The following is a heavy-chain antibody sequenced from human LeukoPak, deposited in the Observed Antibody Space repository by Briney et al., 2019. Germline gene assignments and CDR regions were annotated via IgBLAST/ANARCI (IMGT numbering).Heavy chain of an antibody. CDR2: IYHSGST. Sequence: SETLSLTCAVSGGSISSGGYSWSWIRQPPGKGLEWIGYIYHSGSTYYNPSLKSRVTISVDRSKNQFSLKLSSVTAADTAVYYCARGAPSGYYYYGMDVWGQGTTVTVFS. D-gene: IGHD7-27*01. V-gene: IGHV4-30-2*01. CDR3: ARGAPSGYYYYGMDV. CDR1: GGSISSGGYS. J-gene: IGHJ6*02.